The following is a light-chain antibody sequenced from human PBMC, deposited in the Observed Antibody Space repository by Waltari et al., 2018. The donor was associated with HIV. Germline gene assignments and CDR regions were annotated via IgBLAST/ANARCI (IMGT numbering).Light chain of an antibody. CDR3: QQYTTSPYT. Sequence: DIVLTQSPGTVSLSPGERATLSCRASQSVAGHFIAWYHQVPGQAPRLLISVASWRATGIPAMFSGSGSGTDFTLTISGLEPEDFGVYYCQQYTTSPYTFGQGTNLEI. CDR2: VAS. V-gene: IGKV3-20*01. J-gene: IGKJ2*01. CDR1: QSVAGHF.